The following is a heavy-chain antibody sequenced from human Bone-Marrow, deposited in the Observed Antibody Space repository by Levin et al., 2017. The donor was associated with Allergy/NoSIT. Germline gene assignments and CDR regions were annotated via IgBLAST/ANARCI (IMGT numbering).Heavy chain of an antibody. Sequence: PGGSLRLSCVVSGGSMNNYYWSWIRQPPGEGLEWIGYIYFSGNTAYNPSLKTRVTISVDKSKNQFSLKLTSVTAADTAVYYCARDQSGYYARGTFDIWGQGTMVTVSS. CDR3: ARDQSGYYARGTFDI. J-gene: IGHJ3*02. CDR1: GGSMNNYY. CDR2: IYFSGNT. V-gene: IGHV4-59*01. D-gene: IGHD3-22*01.